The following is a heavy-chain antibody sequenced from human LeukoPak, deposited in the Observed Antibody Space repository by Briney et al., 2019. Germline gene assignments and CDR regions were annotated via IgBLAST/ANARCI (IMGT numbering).Heavy chain of an antibody. CDR3: AREGYGDYYIDY. D-gene: IGHD4-17*01. CDR1: GFTFSSYW. V-gene: IGHV3-74*01. J-gene: IGHJ4*02. CDR2: INSDGSST. Sequence: GGSLRLSCAASGFTFSSYWMHWVRQAPGKGLVWVSRINSDGSSTSYADSVKGRFTISRDNAKNTLYLQMNSLRAEDTAVYYCAREGYGDYYIDYWGQGTLVTVSS.